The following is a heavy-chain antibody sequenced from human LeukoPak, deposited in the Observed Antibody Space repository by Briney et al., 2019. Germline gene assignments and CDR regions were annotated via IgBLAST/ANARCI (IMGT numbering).Heavy chain of an antibody. D-gene: IGHD6-19*01. V-gene: IGHV3-23*01. CDR2: ISGSGGST. J-gene: IGHJ4*02. CDR1: GFTFGSYA. Sequence: PGGSLRLPCAASGFTFGSYAMYWVRQAPGKGLEWVSGISGSGGSTFYTDSVKDRFTISRDNSENTVYLQMNSLRADDTAVYYCAKTTAGYSSGRYPGWPVDYWGQGTLVTVSS. CDR3: AKTTAGYSSGRYPGWPVDY.